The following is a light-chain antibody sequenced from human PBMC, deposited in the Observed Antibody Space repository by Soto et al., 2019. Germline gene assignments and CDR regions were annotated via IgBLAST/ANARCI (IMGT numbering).Light chain of an antibody. Sequence: IVMTQSPDSLSVSLGERATINCKSSQSVLYSSNNKNCLAWYQQKPGQSPKLLIYWASTRESGVPDRFSGSGSGTDFTLTISSLQAEDVAVYYCQQCYNTPSFGPRTKVDI. CDR1: QSVLYSSNNKNC. V-gene: IGKV4-1*01. CDR3: QQCYNTPS. J-gene: IGKJ3*01. CDR2: WAS.